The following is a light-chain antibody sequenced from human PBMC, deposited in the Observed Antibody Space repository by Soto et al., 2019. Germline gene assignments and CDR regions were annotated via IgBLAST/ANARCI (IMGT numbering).Light chain of an antibody. Sequence: QAVVTQPPSVSGAPGQRVTISCTGSSSNIGSGYDVHWYQQFPGTAPKLLIYGNINRPSGVPDRFSGSKSVTSASLAITGLQAEDEADYYCQSYDSSLSAWVFGGGTKLTVL. CDR1: SSNIGSGYD. V-gene: IGLV1-40*01. CDR2: GNI. CDR3: QSYDSSLSAWV. J-gene: IGLJ3*02.